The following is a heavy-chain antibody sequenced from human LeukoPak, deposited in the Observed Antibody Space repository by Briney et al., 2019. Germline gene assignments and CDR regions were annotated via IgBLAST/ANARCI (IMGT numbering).Heavy chain of an antibody. J-gene: IGHJ3*02. CDR1: GFTFSDYY. CDR3: ARDRTSSSWRPDSFDI. CDR2: ISGGGTTI. V-gene: IGHV3-11*01. D-gene: IGHD6-13*01. Sequence: PGGSLRLSCAASGFTFSDYYMSWIRQAPGKGLEWVSYISGGGTTIYYADSVKGRFIISRDNAKNSLYLQMNSLRAEDAAEYYWARDRTSSSWRPDSFDIWGQGTMVTVSP.